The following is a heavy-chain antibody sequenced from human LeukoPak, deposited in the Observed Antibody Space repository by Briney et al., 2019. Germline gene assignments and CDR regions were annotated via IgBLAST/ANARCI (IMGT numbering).Heavy chain of an antibody. CDR1: GFTFSNYW. CDR3: ARGPRYGSGWSYYFDY. V-gene: IGHV3-7*01. Sequence: GGSLRLSCAASGFTFSNYWMSWVRQVPGKGLEWVANIKQDGSEKYYVDSVKGRFTISRDNAKNSPYLQMNSLRAEDTAVYYCARGPRYGSGWSYYFDYWGQGTLVTVSS. J-gene: IGHJ4*02. D-gene: IGHD6-13*01. CDR2: IKQDGSEK.